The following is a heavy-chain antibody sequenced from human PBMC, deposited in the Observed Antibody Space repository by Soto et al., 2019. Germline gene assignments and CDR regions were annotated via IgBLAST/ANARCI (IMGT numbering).Heavy chain of an antibody. CDR1: GGTFNSFG. D-gene: IGHD6-19*01. Sequence: QVHVVQSGAEVKKPGSSVKVTCKAFGGTFNSFGINWVRQAPGQGLEWMGGIIPVFGTTKYAQKFRDRVTLVAAGATSTAHMELSSLTAADTAVYYCAIEGWGRGGYYLDSWCQGTLVTVSS. CDR2: IIPVFGTT. CDR3: AIEGWGRGGYYLDS. V-gene: IGHV1-69*01. J-gene: IGHJ4*02.